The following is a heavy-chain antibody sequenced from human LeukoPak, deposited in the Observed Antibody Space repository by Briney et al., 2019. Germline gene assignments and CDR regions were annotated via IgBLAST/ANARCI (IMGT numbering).Heavy chain of an antibody. CDR2: ISAYNGNT. CDR1: GYTFTSYG. V-gene: IGHV1-18*01. Sequence: GASVKVSCKASGYTFTSYGISWVRQAPGQGLEWMGWISAYNGNTNYAQRLQGRVIMTTDTSTSTAYMELRSLRSDDTAVYYCARGSGYDFWSGYPNWDYYYYYMDVWGKGTTVTVSS. CDR3: ARGSGYDFWSGYPNWDYYYYYMDV. J-gene: IGHJ6*03. D-gene: IGHD3-3*01.